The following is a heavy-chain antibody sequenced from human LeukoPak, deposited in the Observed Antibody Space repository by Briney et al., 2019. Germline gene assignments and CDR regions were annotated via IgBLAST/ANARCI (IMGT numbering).Heavy chain of an antibody. D-gene: IGHD5-18*01. CDR1: GFTFSNYW. CDR3: ASRGYSYGYGNWFDP. CDR2: IKQDGSEK. J-gene: IGHJ5*02. V-gene: IGHV3-7*01. Sequence: PGGSLRLSCAASGFTFSNYWMSWVRQAPGKGLEWVANIKQDGSEKYYVDSVKGRFTISRDNAKNSLYLQMNGLRAEDTAVYYCASRGYSYGYGNWFDPWGQGTLVTVSS.